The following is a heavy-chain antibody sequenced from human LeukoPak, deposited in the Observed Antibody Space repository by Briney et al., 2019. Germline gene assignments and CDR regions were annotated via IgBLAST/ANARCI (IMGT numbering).Heavy chain of an antibody. V-gene: IGHV3-48*03. Sequence: GGSLRLSCAASEFPFSDYDMNWVRQAPGRGLEWVSAITSSGGRIFYADSVKGRFTISRDSAKNSLYLQMSSLTVEDTGVYFCARDWWRPGAFDLWGQGTQVAVSS. CDR2: ITSSGGRI. J-gene: IGHJ2*01. CDR3: ARDWWRPGAFDL. D-gene: IGHD2-15*01. CDR1: EFPFSDYD.